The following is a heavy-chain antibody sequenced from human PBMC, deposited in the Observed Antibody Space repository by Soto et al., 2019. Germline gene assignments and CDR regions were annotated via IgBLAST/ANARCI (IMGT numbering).Heavy chain of an antibody. J-gene: IGHJ3*02. V-gene: IGHV3-30*03. Sequence: GGSLRLSCAASGFTFSSYGMHWVRQAPGKGLEWVAVISYDGSNKYYADSVKGRFTISRDNSKNTLYLQMNSLRAEDTAVYYCATVNYYDSSGYYFFAFDIWGQGTMVTVSS. D-gene: IGHD3-22*01. CDR2: ISYDGSNK. CDR1: GFTFSSYG. CDR3: ATVNYYDSSGYYFFAFDI.